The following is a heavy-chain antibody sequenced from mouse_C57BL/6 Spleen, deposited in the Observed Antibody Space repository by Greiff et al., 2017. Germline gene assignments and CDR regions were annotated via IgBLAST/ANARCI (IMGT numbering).Heavy chain of an antibody. CDR1: GYTFTSYW. V-gene: IGHV1-55*01. CDR3: AIYYYGSSFYYAMDY. CDR2: IYPGSGST. D-gene: IGHD1-1*01. Sequence: VQLQQPGAELVKPGASVKMSCKASGYTFTSYWITWVKQRPGQGLEWIGDIYPGSGSTNYNEKFKSKATLTVDTSSSTAYMQLSSLTSEDSAVYYCAIYYYGSSFYYAMDYWGQGTSVTGSS. J-gene: IGHJ4*01.